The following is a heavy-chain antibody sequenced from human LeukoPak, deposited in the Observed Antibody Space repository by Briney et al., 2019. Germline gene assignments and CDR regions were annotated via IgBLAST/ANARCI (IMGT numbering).Heavy chain of an antibody. CDR3: ARDFGYSSGWNYYYYYYMDV. CDR2: IKQDGSEK. Sequence: PGGSLRLSCAASGFTFSGYWMSWVRQAPGKGLEWVANIKQDGSEKYYVDSVKGRFTISRNNAKNSLYLQMNSLRAEDTAVYYCARDFGYSSGWNYYYYYYMDVWGKGTTVTVSS. CDR1: GFTFSGYW. J-gene: IGHJ6*03. V-gene: IGHV3-7*01. D-gene: IGHD6-19*01.